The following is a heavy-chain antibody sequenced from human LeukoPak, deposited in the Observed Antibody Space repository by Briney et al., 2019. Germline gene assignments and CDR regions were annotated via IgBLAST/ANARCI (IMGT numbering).Heavy chain of an antibody. Sequence: GGSLTLSCAVSGFAFRDAWMSWVRQAPGKGLEWVGRIRGKSDGGKVDYAAPAKGRFTIPRDESKDTVYLHLASLKTEDTGVYYCATDEGSGTTDFDFWGQGTLVTVSS. CDR3: ATDEGSGTTDFDF. CDR1: GFAFRDAW. D-gene: IGHD1-1*01. J-gene: IGHJ4*02. CDR2: IRGKSDGGKV. V-gene: IGHV3-15*01.